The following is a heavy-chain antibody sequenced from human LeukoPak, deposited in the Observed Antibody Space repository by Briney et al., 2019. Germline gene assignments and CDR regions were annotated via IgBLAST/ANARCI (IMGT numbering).Heavy chain of an antibody. CDR2: ISGSGGST. CDR3: AKWRAGDQSLDY. D-gene: IGHD7-27*01. CDR1: GFTFSSYA. Sequence: GGSLRLSCAASGFTFSSYAMSWVRKAPGKGLEWVSAISGSGGSTYYADSVKGRFTISRDNSKNTLYLQMNSLRAEDTAVYYCAKWRAGDQSLDYWGQGTLVTVSS. J-gene: IGHJ4*02. V-gene: IGHV3-23*01.